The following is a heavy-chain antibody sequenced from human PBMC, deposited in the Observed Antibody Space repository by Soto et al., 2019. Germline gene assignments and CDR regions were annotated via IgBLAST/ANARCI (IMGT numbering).Heavy chain of an antibody. Sequence: QVRLLQSGAEVKESGASVKVSCEASGYTFTAYYIHWVQQAPGQGLEWMGWINPDTGGTDYAQKFQGWVNMTRATSITTAFMELASLKIDDTAVYYCARAIARDGSSWYRGGYDSWGQGTLVTVSS. V-gene: IGHV1-2*04. CDR3: ARAIARDGSSWYRGGYDS. J-gene: IGHJ4*02. CDR1: GYTFTAYY. D-gene: IGHD6-13*01. CDR2: INPDTGGT.